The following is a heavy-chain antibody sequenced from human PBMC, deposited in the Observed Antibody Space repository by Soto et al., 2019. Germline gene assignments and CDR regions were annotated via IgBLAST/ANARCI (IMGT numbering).Heavy chain of an antibody. CDR3: VREGERKTAYFDY. D-gene: IGHD3-16*01. V-gene: IGHV3-21*01. Sequence: EVQLVESGGGLVKPGGSLRLSCAASGFKFTTHFMNWFRQAPGKGLEWVSSIATSGDFVYYAASVKGRFSISRDNAKNSLYLQMNGLRAEDTAVYFCVREGERKTAYFDYWGQGALVTVSS. J-gene: IGHJ4*02. CDR1: GFKFTTHF. CDR2: IATSGDFV.